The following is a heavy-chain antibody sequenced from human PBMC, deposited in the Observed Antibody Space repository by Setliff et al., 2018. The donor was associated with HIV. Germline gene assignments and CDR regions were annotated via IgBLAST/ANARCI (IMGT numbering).Heavy chain of an antibody. CDR2: ISIYNANT. Sequence: ASVKVSCKASGYTFTSYGISWVRQAPGQGLEWMGWISIYNANTKYAQKFQGRVTMTTDTSTSTAYMELRSLRTDDTAVYYCARHDGLRSVHGAFDIWGQGTMVTVSS. CDR3: ARHDGLRSVHGAFDI. D-gene: IGHD4-17*01. V-gene: IGHV1-18*01. CDR1: GYTFTSYG. J-gene: IGHJ3*02.